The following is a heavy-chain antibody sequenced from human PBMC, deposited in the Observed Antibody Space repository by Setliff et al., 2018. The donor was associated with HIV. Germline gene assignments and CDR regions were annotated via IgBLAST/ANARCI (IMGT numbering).Heavy chain of an antibody. CDR1: GYTFTSYY. Sequence: ASVKVSCKASGYTFTSYYMHWVRQAPGQGLEWMGIIKPSGRSTSYAQKFQGRVTMTEDTSTDTAYMELSSLRSEDTAVYYCARGLEAFDIWGQGTMVTVSS. CDR2: IKPSGRST. D-gene: IGHD1-1*01. J-gene: IGHJ3*02. V-gene: IGHV1-46*01. CDR3: ARGLEAFDI.